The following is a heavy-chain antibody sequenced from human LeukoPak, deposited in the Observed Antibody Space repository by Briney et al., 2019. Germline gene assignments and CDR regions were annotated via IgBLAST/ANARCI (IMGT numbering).Heavy chain of an antibody. CDR2: IYYSGST. Sequence: KASETLSLTCTVSGGSISSYYWSWIRQPPGKGLEWIGYIYYSGSTNYNPSLKSRVTISVDTSKNQFSLKLSSVTAADTAVYYCARGGRYFDWLPNIYFDYWGQGTLVTVSS. CDR1: GGSISSYY. V-gene: IGHV4-59*01. D-gene: IGHD3-9*01. J-gene: IGHJ4*02. CDR3: ARGGRYFDWLPNIYFDY.